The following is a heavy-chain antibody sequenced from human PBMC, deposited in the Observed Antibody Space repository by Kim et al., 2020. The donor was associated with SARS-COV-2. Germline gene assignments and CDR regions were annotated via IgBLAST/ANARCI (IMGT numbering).Heavy chain of an antibody. CDR2: TYYRSKWSN. CDR1: GDSVSNNRAG. J-gene: IGHJ3*02. CDR3: ARGGAYAFDI. D-gene: IGHD2-15*01. Sequence: SQTLSLTCAISGDSVSNNRAGWHWIRQSPSRGLEWLGRTYYRSKWSNDYAVSVKSRMTFNPDTSKNQFSLQLNSVTPEDTAVYYCARGGAYAFDIWGQGTMVPVSS. V-gene: IGHV6-1*01.